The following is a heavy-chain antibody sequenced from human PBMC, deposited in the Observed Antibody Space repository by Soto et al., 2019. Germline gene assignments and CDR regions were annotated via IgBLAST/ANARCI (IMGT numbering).Heavy chain of an antibody. D-gene: IGHD6-19*01. V-gene: IGHV4-59*08. Sequence: PSETLSLTCTVSGCSLNRYYWSWVRQPPGKGLEWIGYIYYNGSANYNPSLKGRLTISVDTSKNQFSLKLSSVTAADTAVYYCERQSRGIAVAGLDSWGKGTLVTVS. CDR1: GCSLNRYY. CDR2: IYYNGSA. J-gene: IGHJ4*02. CDR3: ERQSRGIAVAGLDS.